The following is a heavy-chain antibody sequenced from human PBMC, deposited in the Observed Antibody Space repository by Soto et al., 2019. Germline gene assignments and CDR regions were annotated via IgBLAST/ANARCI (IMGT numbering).Heavy chain of an antibody. V-gene: IGHV1-24*01. Sequence: ASVKVSYQVSGYTLTELSMHWVRQAPGKRLEWMGGFDPEDGETIYAQKFQGRVTMTEDTSTDTAYMELSSLRSEDTAVYYCATAPLRGASYYYYGMDVWGQGTTVTVSS. J-gene: IGHJ6*02. CDR2: FDPEDGET. D-gene: IGHD1-26*01. CDR3: ATAPLRGASYYYYGMDV. CDR1: GYTLTELS.